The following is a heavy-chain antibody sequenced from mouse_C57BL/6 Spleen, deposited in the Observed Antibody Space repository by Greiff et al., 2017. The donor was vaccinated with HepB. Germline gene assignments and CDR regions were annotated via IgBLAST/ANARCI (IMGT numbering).Heavy chain of an antibody. CDR1: GYAFTNYL. Sequence: QVQLQQSGAELVRPGTSVKVSCKASGYAFTNYLIEWVKQRPGQGLEWIGVINPGSGGTNYNEKFKGKATLTADNSSSTTYMQLSSLTSGDSAVYVYERECSTTGGYFDYWGQGTTLTVSS. CDR2: INPGSGGT. V-gene: IGHV1-54*01. D-gene: IGHD1-1*01. J-gene: IGHJ2*01. CDR3: ERECSTTGGYFDY.